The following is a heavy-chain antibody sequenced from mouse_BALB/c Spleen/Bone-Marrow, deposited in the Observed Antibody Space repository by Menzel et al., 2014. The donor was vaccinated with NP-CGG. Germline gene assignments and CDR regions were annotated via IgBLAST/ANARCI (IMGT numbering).Heavy chain of an antibody. D-gene: IGHD2-10*02. CDR1: GFTFXDFY. CDR2: SRNRAKYYTT. V-gene: IGHV7-1*02. Sequence: VQLKESGGGLVQPGDSLRLSCATSGFTFXDFYMEWVRQPPGKRLEWIATSRNRAKYYTTEYSASVKGRFIVSRDTSQSVLYLQMNALRAEDTAIYYCARDVGYGNYFVYWGQGTLVTVSA. CDR3: ARDVGYGNYFVY. J-gene: IGHJ3*01.